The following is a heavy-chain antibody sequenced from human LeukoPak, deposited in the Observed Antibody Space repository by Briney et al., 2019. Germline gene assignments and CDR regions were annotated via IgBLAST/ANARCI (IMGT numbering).Heavy chain of an antibody. V-gene: IGHV4-61*02. Sequence: SQTLSLTCTVSGGSISSGSYYWSWIRQPAGKGLEWIGRIYTSGSTNYNPSLKSRVTISVDTSKNQFSLKLSSVTAADTAVYYCARSDYGDYGDYWGQGTLATVSS. D-gene: IGHD4-17*01. CDR3: ARSDYGDYGDY. CDR1: GGSISSGSYY. J-gene: IGHJ4*02. CDR2: IYTSGST.